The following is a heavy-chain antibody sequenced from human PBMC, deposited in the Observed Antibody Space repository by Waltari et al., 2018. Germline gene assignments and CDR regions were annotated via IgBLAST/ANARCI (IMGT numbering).Heavy chain of an antibody. D-gene: IGHD1-26*01. Sequence: EVQLVESGGGLVQRGGSLRLSCAASGFTVSRYELHWVRWAPGKGREWVSYISSSGSTIYYADSVKGRFTISRDNAKNSLYLQMNSLRAEDTAVYYCAREGVGAFDAFDIWGQGTMVTVSS. J-gene: IGHJ3*02. CDR1: GFTVSRYE. CDR3: AREGVGAFDAFDI. CDR2: ISSSGSTI. V-gene: IGHV3-48*03.